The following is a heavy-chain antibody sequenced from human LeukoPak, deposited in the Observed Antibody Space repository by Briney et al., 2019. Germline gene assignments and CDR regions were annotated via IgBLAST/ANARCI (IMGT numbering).Heavy chain of an antibody. Sequence: ASVKVSCKAPGGTFSSYAISWVRQAPGQGLEWMGRIIPILGIANYAQKFQGRVTITADKSTSTAYMELSSLRSEDTAVYYCARDRLPTYYYDSSGYPLGYWGQGTLVTVSS. V-gene: IGHV1-69*04. J-gene: IGHJ4*02. CDR1: GGTFSSYA. CDR2: IIPILGIA. CDR3: ARDRLPTYYYDSSGYPLGY. D-gene: IGHD3-22*01.